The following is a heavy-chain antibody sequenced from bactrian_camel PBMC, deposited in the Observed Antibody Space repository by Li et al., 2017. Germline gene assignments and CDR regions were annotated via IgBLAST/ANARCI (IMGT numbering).Heavy chain of an antibody. CDR3: AADQHDCYGGNWHVMSPFPY. J-gene: IGHJ4*01. D-gene: IGHD3*01. Sequence: VQLVESGGGLVQPGGSLRLSCAASGFTFSSYAMNWVRQAPGKGLEWVSSINNDGARTYYADSVKGRFTISRDHTKNTLYLQMNGLRPDDTGMYYCAADQHDCYGGNWHVMSPFPYWGQGTQVTVS. CDR2: INNDGART. CDR1: GFTFSSYA. V-gene: IGHV3S31*01.